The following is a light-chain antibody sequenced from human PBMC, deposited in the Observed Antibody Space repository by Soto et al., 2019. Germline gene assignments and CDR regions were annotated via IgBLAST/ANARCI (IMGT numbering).Light chain of an antibody. Sequence: EIVLTQSPATLSLSPGERATLSCRASQSVSSFLAWFQQKPGQAPRLLIYDASNRATGIPARFSGSGSGTDFTLTISSLEPEDCAVYYCKQRSNWPQLTFGGGTKVEIE. V-gene: IGKV3-11*01. CDR2: DAS. CDR1: QSVSSF. J-gene: IGKJ4*01. CDR3: KQRSNWPQLT.